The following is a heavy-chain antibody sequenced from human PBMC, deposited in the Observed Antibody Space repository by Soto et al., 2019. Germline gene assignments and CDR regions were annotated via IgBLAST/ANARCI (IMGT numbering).Heavy chain of an antibody. CDR3: ARGYNGYGYYYYGMDV. CDR1: GGSFSGYY. D-gene: IGHD3-16*01. J-gene: IGHJ6*02. V-gene: IGHV4-34*01. CDR2: INHSGST. Sequence: PSETLSLTCAVYGGSFSGYYWSWIRQPPGKGLEWIGEINHSGSTNYNPSLKSRVTISVDTSKNQFSLKLSSVTAADTAVYYCARGYNGYGYYYYGMDVWGQGTTVTVSS.